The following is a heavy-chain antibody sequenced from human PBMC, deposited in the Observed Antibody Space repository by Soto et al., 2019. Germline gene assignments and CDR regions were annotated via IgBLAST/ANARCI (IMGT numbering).Heavy chain of an antibody. J-gene: IGHJ4*02. Sequence: EVQLLESGGGLVQPGGSLRLSCAASGITFSNYALSWVRQAPGKGLEWVSGISGSGTGTYYADSVKGRFTISRDNSKSTLYRHMNSLRADDTAIYYCAKEGGGGTAMVTSYFDYWGQGTLVTVSS. CDR1: GITFSNYA. CDR2: ISGSGTGT. D-gene: IGHD5-18*01. V-gene: IGHV3-23*01. CDR3: AKEGGGGTAMVTSYFDY.